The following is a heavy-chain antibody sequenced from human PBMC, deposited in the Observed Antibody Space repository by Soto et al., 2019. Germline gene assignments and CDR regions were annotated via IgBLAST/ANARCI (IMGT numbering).Heavy chain of an antibody. Sequence: PGGSVRLSCAASGFTFSSYAMSWVRQAPGKGLEWVSAISGSGGSTYYADSVKGRFTISRDNSKNTLYLQMNSLRAEDTAVYYCAKFGSLMVYAAHDAFDIWGQGTMVTVSS. D-gene: IGHD2-8*01. V-gene: IGHV3-23*01. CDR1: GFTFSSYA. J-gene: IGHJ3*02. CDR2: ISGSGGST. CDR3: AKFGSLMVYAAHDAFDI.